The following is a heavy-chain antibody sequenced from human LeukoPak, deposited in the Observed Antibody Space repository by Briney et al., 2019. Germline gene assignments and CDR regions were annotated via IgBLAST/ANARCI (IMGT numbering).Heavy chain of an antibody. D-gene: IGHD1-7*01. CDR2: INHSGST. V-gene: IGHV4-34*01. CDR1: GGSFSGYY. Sequence: SETLSLTCAVYGGSFSGYYWSWIRQPPGKGLEWIGEINHSGSTNYNPSLKSRVTISVDTSRNQFSLKLSSVTAADTAVYYCARVFVDYITGTTNDALDIWGQGTMVTVSS. J-gene: IGHJ3*02. CDR3: ARVFVDYITGTTNDALDI.